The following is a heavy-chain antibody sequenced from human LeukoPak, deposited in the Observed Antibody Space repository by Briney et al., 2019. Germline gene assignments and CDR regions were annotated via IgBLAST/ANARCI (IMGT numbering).Heavy chain of an antibody. CDR2: ISSSGSTI. CDR3: ARVYSAIAARPAYYYMDV. Sequence: GSLRLSCAASGFTFSDYYMSWIRQAPGKGLEWVSYISSSGSTIYYADSVKGRFTISRDNAKNSLYLQMNSLRAEDTAVYYCARVYSAIAARPAYYYMDVWGKGTTVTASS. D-gene: IGHD6-6*01. J-gene: IGHJ6*03. V-gene: IGHV3-11*04. CDR1: GFTFSDYY.